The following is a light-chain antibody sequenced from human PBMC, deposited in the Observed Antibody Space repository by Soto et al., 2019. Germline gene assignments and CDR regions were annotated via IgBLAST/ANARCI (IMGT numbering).Light chain of an antibody. Sequence: EIVLTQSPATLSLSPGERATLSCRASQSIGSYLAWYQQKPGQAPRLLIYDASNRATGIPARFRGSGSGTDFTLTISSLEPEDFAVYYCQQRSDWLLTFGGGTKV. CDR1: QSIGSY. CDR3: QQRSDWLLT. J-gene: IGKJ4*01. CDR2: DAS. V-gene: IGKV3-11*01.